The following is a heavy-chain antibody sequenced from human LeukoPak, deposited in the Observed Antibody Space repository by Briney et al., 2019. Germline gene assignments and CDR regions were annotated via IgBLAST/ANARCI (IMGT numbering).Heavy chain of an antibody. CDR1: GFAFNTYS. CDR2: ITTTSTSK. Sequence: GGSLRLSCAASGFAFNTYSMNWVRQAPGKGLQWVSSITTTSTSKYYADSVKGRFTISRDNAKNSLYLQMDSLRDEDTAVYYCARDREYSSSSGGGYYYYYGMDVWGQGTTVTVSS. CDR3: ARDREYSSSSGGGYYYYYGMDV. J-gene: IGHJ6*02. V-gene: IGHV3-48*02. D-gene: IGHD6-6*01.